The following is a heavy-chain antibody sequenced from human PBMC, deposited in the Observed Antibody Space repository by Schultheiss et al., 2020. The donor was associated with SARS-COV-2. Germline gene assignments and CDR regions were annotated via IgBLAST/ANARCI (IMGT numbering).Heavy chain of an antibody. CDR1: GFTFSRYA. D-gene: IGHD5-18*01. V-gene: IGHV3-23*01. J-gene: IGHJ4*02. CDR2: LSGSGAST. Sequence: GESLKISCAASGFTFSRYAMSWVRQAPGKGLEWVSALSGSGASTYYADSVKGRFTISRDNSKNTLYLQMNSLRAEDTAVYYCARHRIQLWPVPADHWGQGTLVTVSS. CDR3: ARHRIQLWPVPADH.